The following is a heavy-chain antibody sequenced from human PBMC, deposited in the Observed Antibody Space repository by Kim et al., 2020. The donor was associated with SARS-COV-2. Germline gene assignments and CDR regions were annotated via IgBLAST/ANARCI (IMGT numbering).Heavy chain of an antibody. CDR1: GGTFSNYA. Sequence: SVKVSCKASGGTFSNYAISWVRQAPGQGLEWMGEISPMFGAANYAHEFQGRLTITVDESTSIVYMELISLTSADTALYYCAREREIHSPAFGVWGQGTMLTVSS. J-gene: IGHJ3*01. D-gene: IGHD5-18*01. V-gene: IGHV1-69*13. CDR2: ISPMFGAA. CDR3: AREREIHSPAFGV.